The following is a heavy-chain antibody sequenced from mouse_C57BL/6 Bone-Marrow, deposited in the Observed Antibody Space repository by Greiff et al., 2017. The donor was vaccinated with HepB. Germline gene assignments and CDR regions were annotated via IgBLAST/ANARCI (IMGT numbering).Heavy chain of an antibody. Sequence: VQLQQPGAELVRPGSSVKLSCKASGYTFTSYWMHWVKQRPIQGLEWIGNIDPSDSETHYNQKFKDKATLTVDKSSSTAYMQLSSLTSEDSAVYYCASYSNYAYYFDYWGQGTTLTVSS. CDR3: ASYSNYAYYFDY. CDR2: IDPSDSET. J-gene: IGHJ2*01. D-gene: IGHD2-5*01. CDR1: GYTFTSYW. V-gene: IGHV1-52*01.